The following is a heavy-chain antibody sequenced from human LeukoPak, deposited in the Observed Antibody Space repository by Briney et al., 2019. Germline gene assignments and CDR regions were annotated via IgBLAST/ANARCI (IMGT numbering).Heavy chain of an antibody. Sequence: GGSLRLSCAASGFTFSSYGMHCVRQAPGKGLEWVAVIWYDGNNKYYADSVKGRFTISRDNSKNTLYLQMNSLRAEDTAVYYCARDRVSQRYSRGCYYYGMDVWGQGTTVTVSS. J-gene: IGHJ6*02. CDR3: ARDRVSQRYSRGCYYYGMDV. CDR2: IWYDGNNK. V-gene: IGHV3-33*01. CDR1: GFTFSSYG. D-gene: IGHD3-10*01.